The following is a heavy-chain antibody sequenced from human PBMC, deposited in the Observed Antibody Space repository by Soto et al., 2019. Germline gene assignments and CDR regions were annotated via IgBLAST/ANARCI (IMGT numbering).Heavy chain of an antibody. J-gene: IGHJ6*04. CDR2: IQSGVTT. Sequence: EVQLVESGGGLVQPGGSLRLSCAASGFTVSSKYMTWVRQAPGKGLELCSLIQSGVTTYYADSVNGRVTISRDTSENTLHLQMDSLRVEDTAVYYCARDDVLCDGGSCYGIPWDGWGKGTTVSVSS. CDR1: GFTVSSKY. D-gene: IGHD2-15*01. CDR3: ARDDVLCDGGSCYGIPWDG. V-gene: IGHV3-66*01.